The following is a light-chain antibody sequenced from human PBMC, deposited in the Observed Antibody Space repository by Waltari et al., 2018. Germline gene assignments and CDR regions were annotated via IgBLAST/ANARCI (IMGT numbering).Light chain of an antibody. V-gene: IGLV2-14*01. CDR2: DVN. Sequence: QSALTQPDSVSGSPGQSITISCTGINIYFGGLKYVSWYQQRPGEAPKVLIYDVNKRASGVPTRFSGSKSGNSASLTISGLQTEDEADYYCSSYTSSTTGMFGGGTRVTVL. J-gene: IGLJ3*02. CDR3: SSYTSSTTGM. CDR1: NIYFGGLKY.